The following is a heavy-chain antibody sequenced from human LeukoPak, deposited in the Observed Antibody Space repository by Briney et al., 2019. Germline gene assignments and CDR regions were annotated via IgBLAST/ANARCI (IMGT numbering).Heavy chain of an antibody. Sequence: GGSLRLSCAASGFTLSSYAMSWVRQAPGKGLEWVSAISGSGGSTYYADSVKGRFTISRDNSKNTLYLQMNSLRAEDTAVYYCASGAKQQLVPFDYWGQGTLVTVSS. D-gene: IGHD6-6*01. CDR1: GFTLSSYA. CDR2: ISGSGGST. CDR3: ASGAKQQLVPFDY. J-gene: IGHJ4*02. V-gene: IGHV3-23*01.